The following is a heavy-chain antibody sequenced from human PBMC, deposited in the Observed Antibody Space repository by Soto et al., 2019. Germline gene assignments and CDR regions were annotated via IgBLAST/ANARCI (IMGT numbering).Heavy chain of an antibody. CDR1: GYTFTSYG. Sequence: GASVKVSCKASGYTFTSYGISWVRQAPGQGLEWVGWISGYNGNTKNAQKVQGRVTMTTDASTSTAYMELRSLRSDDTAVYYCGRDNEILTGYPDYWGPGTQVTVSS. V-gene: IGHV1-18*04. J-gene: IGHJ4*02. D-gene: IGHD3-9*01. CDR2: ISGYNGNT. CDR3: GRDNEILTGYPDY.